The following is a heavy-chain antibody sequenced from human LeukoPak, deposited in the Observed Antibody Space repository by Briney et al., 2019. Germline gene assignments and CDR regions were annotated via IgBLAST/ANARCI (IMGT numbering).Heavy chain of an antibody. CDR1: GGSMSSYF. CDR3: ARATYYYDTRYWFDP. CDR2: VYPSGST. D-gene: IGHD3-22*01. J-gene: IGHJ5*02. V-gene: IGHV4-4*07. Sequence: PSETLSLTCTVSGGSMSSYFWTWIRQPAGKGLEWMGRVYPSGSTNYNPSLKSRVTMSVDTSKNHFSLKLRSVTAADTAVYCCARATYYYDTRYWFDPWGQGTLVTVSS.